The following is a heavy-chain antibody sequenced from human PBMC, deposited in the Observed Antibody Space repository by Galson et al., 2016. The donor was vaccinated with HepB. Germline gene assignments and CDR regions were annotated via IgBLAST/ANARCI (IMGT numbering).Heavy chain of an antibody. CDR1: GYAFGTYG. CDR2: ISNYNGCT. CDR3: ARTHANNALLSSQLAV. Sequence: SVKVSCKASGYAFGTYGISWVRRTPGHGLEWIGWISNYNGCTKYAQKFQGRVSMATETSTNTASMDLRSLTFDDTAVYYCARTHANNALLSSQLAVWGQRSLVTVSS. V-gene: IGHV1-18*04. D-gene: IGHD1/OR15-1a*01. J-gene: IGHJ1*01.